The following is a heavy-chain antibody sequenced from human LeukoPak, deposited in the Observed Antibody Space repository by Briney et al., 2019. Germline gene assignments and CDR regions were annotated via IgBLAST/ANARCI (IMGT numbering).Heavy chain of an antibody. CDR3: ASVYSSGWYHPDY. CDR1: GGSIGSYY. Sequence: SETLSLTCTVSGGSIGSYYWSWIRLPPGKGLEWIGYIYYSGSTNYNPSLKSRVTISVDTSKNQFSLKLSSVTAADTAVYYCASVYSSGWYHPDYWGQGTLVTVSS. J-gene: IGHJ4*02. D-gene: IGHD6-19*01. V-gene: IGHV4-59*01. CDR2: IYYSGST.